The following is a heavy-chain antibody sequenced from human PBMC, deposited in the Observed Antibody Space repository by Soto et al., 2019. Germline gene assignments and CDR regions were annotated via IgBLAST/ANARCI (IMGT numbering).Heavy chain of an antibody. CDR2: IGGSGGST. V-gene: IGHV3-23*01. D-gene: IGHD4-17*01. CDR3: AKDKVGERDEYFQH. Sequence: EVQLLGSGGGLVQPGGSLRLSCAASGFTFSSYAMSWVRQAPGKGLDWVSAIGGSGGSTYYADSVKGRFTISRDNSKNTLYLQMNSLRAEDTAVYYCAKDKVGERDEYFQHWGQGTLVTVSS. J-gene: IGHJ1*01. CDR1: GFTFSSYA.